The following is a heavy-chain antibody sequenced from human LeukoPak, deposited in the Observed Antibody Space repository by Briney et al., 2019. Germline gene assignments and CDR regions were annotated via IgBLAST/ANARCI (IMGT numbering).Heavy chain of an antibody. J-gene: IGHJ4*02. V-gene: IGHV3-53*01. Sequence: PGGSLRLSCSASGXTVSSNYRSWVRQAPGKGLEWVSVIYSGGNTHYADSVKGRFTISRDNSKNTLYLQMTSLRAEDTAVYYCARADYYDSSGYNDYWGQGTLVTVSS. CDR3: ARADYYDSSGYNDY. D-gene: IGHD3-22*01. CDR2: IYSGGNT. CDR1: GXTVSSNY.